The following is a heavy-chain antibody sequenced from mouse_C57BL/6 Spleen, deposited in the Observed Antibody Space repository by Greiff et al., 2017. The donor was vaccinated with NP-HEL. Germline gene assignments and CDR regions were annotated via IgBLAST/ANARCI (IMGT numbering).Heavy chain of an antibody. V-gene: IGHV5-17*01. D-gene: IGHD1-1*01. CDR1: GFTFSDYG. CDR3: ARDYYGSSWDYYDY. J-gene: IGHJ2*01. CDR2: ISSGSSTI. Sequence: EVHLVESGGGLVKPGGSLKLSCAASGFTFSDYGMHWVRQAPEKGLEWVAYISSGSSTIYYADTVKGRCTISRDNAKHTLFLQMTSLRSEDTAMYYWARDYYGSSWDYYDYWGQGTTLTVAS.